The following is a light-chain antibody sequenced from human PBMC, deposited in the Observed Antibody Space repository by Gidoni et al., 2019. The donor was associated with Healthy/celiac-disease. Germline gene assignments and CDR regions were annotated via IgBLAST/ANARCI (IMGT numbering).Light chain of an antibody. CDR1: QGIRND. V-gene: IGKV1-6*01. Sequence: IQKTQSPSSLSASVGDRVTITCRASQGIRNDLGWYQQKPGKAPKLLTYAASSLHSGVPSRFSGSGSGTDFTLTISSLQPEDFATYYCLQDYNYPLTFGPGTKVDIK. CDR3: LQDYNYPLT. CDR2: AAS. J-gene: IGKJ3*01.